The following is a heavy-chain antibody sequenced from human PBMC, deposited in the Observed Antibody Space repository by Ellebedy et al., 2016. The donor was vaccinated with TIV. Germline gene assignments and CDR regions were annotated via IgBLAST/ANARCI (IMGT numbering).Heavy chain of an antibody. CDR2: IPYDGSEK. J-gene: IGHJ4*02. D-gene: IGHD4-23*01. Sequence: GESLKISCTVSGFTFSSYAIHWVRLAPGKGLEWVTLIPYDGSEKHNADSVKGRFTISRDNSKNTVYLQMSSLRAEDTAVYYCSFKGVATRVYWGQGTVVTVSS. CDR1: GFTFSSYA. V-gene: IGHV3-30-3*01. CDR3: SFKGVATRVY.